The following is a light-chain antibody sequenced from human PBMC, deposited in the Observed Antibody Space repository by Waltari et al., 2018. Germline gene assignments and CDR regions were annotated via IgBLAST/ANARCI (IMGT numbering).Light chain of an antibody. CDR2: EVT. CDR1: SADVGPSQY. J-gene: IGLJ2*01. V-gene: IGLV2-8*01. CDR3: TSYAGAHNLL. Sequence: QSALTQPPSASGSPGQSVTISCAGTSADVGPSQYFSWYQQHPGRPPKLIIYEVTKRPSGVAARFSGSKSGNTASLTVSGLQAEDEADYYCTSYAGAHNLLFGGGTKLTVL.